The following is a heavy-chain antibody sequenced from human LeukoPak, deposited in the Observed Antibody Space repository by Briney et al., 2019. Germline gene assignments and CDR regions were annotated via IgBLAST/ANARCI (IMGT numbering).Heavy chain of an antibody. V-gene: IGHV1-18*01. Sequence: ASVKVSCKASGYTFTSYGISWVRQAPGQGLEWMGWISVYNGNTNYAQKLQGRVTMTTDTSTSTAYMELRSLRSDDTAVYYCASTVRWYRAFDIWGQGTMVTVSS. CDR1: GYTFTSYG. D-gene: IGHD6-13*01. CDR2: ISVYNGNT. CDR3: ASTVRWYRAFDI. J-gene: IGHJ3*02.